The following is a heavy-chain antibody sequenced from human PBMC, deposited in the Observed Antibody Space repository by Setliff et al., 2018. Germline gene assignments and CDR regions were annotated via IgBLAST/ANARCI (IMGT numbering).Heavy chain of an antibody. CDR3: ARDSSGYMAFDI. Sequence: ASVKVSCKASGYTFISYGISWVRQAPGQGLEWMGWISAYNGNTNYAQKLQGRVTMTTDTSTSTAYMELRSLRSDDTAVYYCARDSSGYMAFDIWGQGTMVTVSS. J-gene: IGHJ3*02. V-gene: IGHV1-18*01. CDR1: GYTFISYG. D-gene: IGHD3-22*01. CDR2: ISAYNGNT.